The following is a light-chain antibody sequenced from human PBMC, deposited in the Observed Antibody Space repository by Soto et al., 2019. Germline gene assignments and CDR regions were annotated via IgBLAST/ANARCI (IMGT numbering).Light chain of an antibody. J-gene: IGLJ2*01. V-gene: IGLV2-8*01. CDR1: SSDVGGYNY. Sequence: QSALTQPPSASGSPGQSVSISCTGTSSDVGGYNYVSWYQQHPGEAPKLMIYEVTKRPSGVSDRFSGSKSGNTASLTVSGLQAEDEADYYCSSYTISSTLVFGGGTKVTVL. CDR2: EVT. CDR3: SSYTISSTLV.